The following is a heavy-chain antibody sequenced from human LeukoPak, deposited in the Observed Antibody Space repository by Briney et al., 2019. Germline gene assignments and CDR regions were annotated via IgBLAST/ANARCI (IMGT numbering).Heavy chain of an antibody. D-gene: IGHD1-26*01. CDR2: IIPIFGTA. CDR1: GGTFSSYA. Sequence: SVKVSCKASGGTFSSYAISWVRQAPGQGLEWMGRIIPIFGTANYAQKFQGRVTITTDESTSTAYMELSSLRSGDTAVYYCARAPASGSYGYYFDYWGQGTLVTVSS. J-gene: IGHJ4*02. CDR3: ARAPASGSYGYYFDY. V-gene: IGHV1-69*05.